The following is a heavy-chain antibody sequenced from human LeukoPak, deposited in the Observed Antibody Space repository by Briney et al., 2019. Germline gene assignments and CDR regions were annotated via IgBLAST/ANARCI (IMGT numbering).Heavy chain of an antibody. CDR3: ARDRNDLGEPDAFDI. CDR2: IYYSGST. D-gene: IGHD3-10*01. J-gene: IGHJ3*02. Sequence: SETLSLPCTESGGSVSSYYWSWIRQPPRKGLEWIGYIYYSGSTNYNPSLKSRVTISVDTSKNQFSLKLSSVTAADTAVYYCARDRNDLGEPDAFDIWGQGRMVTVSS. V-gene: IGHV4-59*02. CDR1: GGSVSSYY.